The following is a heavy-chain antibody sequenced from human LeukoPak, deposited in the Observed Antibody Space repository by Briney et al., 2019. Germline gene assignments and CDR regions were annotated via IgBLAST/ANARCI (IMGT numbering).Heavy chain of an antibody. D-gene: IGHD3-16*02. V-gene: IGHV3-7*01. CDR2: IKQDGSEK. CDR3: ARDVWGSYRRDYFDY. CDR1: GFTFSSYW. J-gene: IGHJ4*02. Sequence: GGSLRLSCAASGFTFSSYWMSRVRQAPGKGLEWVANIKQDGSEKYYVDSVKGRFTISRDNAKNSLYLQMNSLRAEDTAVYYCARDVWGSYRRDYFDYWGQGTLVTVSS.